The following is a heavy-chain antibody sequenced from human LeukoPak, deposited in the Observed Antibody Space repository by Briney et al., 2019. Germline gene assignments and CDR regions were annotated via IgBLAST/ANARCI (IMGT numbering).Heavy chain of an antibody. CDR2: ISAYSGDT. CDR1: GYNFISYG. CDR3: ARVGLRGYGTLLACDY. V-gene: IGHV1-18*01. J-gene: IGHJ4*02. Sequence: GASVKVSCKASGYNFISYGISWVRLVPGQGLEWMGWISAYSGDTNYAQRFQGRVTMSTDTSTDTAYMELRSLKSEDTAVYYCARVGLRGYGTLLACDYWGQGTLVTVSS. D-gene: IGHD5-12*01.